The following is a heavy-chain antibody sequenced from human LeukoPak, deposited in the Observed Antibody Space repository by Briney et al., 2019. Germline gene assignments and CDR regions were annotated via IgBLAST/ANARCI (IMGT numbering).Heavy chain of an antibody. D-gene: IGHD2/OR15-2a*01. CDR3: AKEKNRAAFDI. J-gene: IGHJ3*02. CDR1: GFTFSSCA. V-gene: IGHV3-9*01. Sequence: GGSLRLSCAASGFTFSSCAMSWVRQAPGKGLEWVSGISWNSGSIGYADSVKGRFTISRDNAKNSLYLQMNSLRAEDTALYYCAKEKNRAAFDIWGQGTMVTVSS. CDR2: ISWNSGSI.